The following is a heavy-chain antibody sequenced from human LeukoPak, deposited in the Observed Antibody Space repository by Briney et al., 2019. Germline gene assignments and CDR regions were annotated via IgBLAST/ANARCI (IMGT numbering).Heavy chain of an antibody. D-gene: IGHD6-13*01. CDR1: GGSISSGGYY. CDR2: IYYSGST. J-gene: IGHJ4*02. Sequence: NPSETLSLTCTVSGGSISSGGYYWSWIRQHPGKGLEWIGYIYYSGSTNYNPSLKSRVTISVDTSKNQFSLKLSSVTAADTAVYYCARGRYSSSWYVLYYFDYWGQGTLVTVSS. CDR3: ARGRYSSSWYVLYYFDY. V-gene: IGHV4-31*03.